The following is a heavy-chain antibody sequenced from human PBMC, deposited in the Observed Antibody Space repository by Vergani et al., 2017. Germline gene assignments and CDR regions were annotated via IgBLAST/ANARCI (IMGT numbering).Heavy chain of an antibody. CDR2: IRSKAYGGTT. V-gene: IGHV3-49*03. CDR3: TREVRDYGDYHVGTYFDY. Sequence: EVQLVESGGGLVQPGRSLRLSCTASGFTFGDYAMSWFRQAPGKGLEWVGFIRSKAYGGTTEYAASVKGRFTISRDDSKSIAYLQMNSLKTEDTAVYYCTREVRDYGDYHVGTYFDYWGQGTLVTVSS. D-gene: IGHD4-17*01. CDR1: GFTFGDYA. J-gene: IGHJ4*02.